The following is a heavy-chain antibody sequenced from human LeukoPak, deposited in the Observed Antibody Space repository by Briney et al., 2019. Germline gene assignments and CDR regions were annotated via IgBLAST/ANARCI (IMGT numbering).Heavy chain of an antibody. Sequence: GGSLRLSCAASGFTFSSYSMNWVRQAPGKGLEWVSSISSSSSYIYYADSVKGRFTISRDSAKNSLYLQMNSLRAEDTAVYYCARVIAAAGFDYWGQGTLVTVSS. J-gene: IGHJ4*02. CDR1: GFTFSSYS. V-gene: IGHV3-21*01. D-gene: IGHD6-13*01. CDR3: ARVIAAAGFDY. CDR2: ISSSSSYI.